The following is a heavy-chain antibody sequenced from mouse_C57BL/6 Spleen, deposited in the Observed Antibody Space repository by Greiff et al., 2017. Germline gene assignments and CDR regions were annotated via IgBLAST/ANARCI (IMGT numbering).Heavy chain of an antibody. CDR1: GYTFTSYG. Sequence: QVHVKQSGAELARPGASVKLSCKASGYTFTSYGISWVKQRTGQGLEWIGEIYPRSGNTYYNEKFKGKATLTADKSSSTAYMELRSLTSEDSAVYFCASVSLGYFDVWGTGTTVTVSS. J-gene: IGHJ1*03. CDR2: IYPRSGNT. V-gene: IGHV1-81*01. CDR3: ASVSLGYFDV.